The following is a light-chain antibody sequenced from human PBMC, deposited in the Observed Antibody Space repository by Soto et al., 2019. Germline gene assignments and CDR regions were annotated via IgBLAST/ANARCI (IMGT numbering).Light chain of an antibody. CDR1: QSVSTS. CDR2: GAS. V-gene: IGKV3-15*01. Sequence: EMVMTQSPATLSVSPGERATLSCRASQSVSTSLAWYQQKPGQAPRLLIYGASTRATGIPARLSGSGSGTEFTLTISSLQSEDFAVYYCQQYNNWPRTFGQGTKV. J-gene: IGKJ1*01. CDR3: QQYNNWPRT.